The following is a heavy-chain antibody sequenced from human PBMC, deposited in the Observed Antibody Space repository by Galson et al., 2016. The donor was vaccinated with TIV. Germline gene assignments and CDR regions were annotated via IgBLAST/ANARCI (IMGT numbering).Heavy chain of an antibody. V-gene: IGHV3-48*02. CDR2: MFITASGTTI. Sequence: SLRLSCAASGFTYSTYSMDWVRQAPGKGPEWISFMFITASGTTIYYSDSVKGRFTISSDNAKHSLFLQMKSLRDEDTAIYYCVRGWRSNSFDLWGQGTMVTVSS. CDR1: GFTYSTYS. J-gene: IGHJ3*01. CDR3: VRGWRSNSFDL. D-gene: IGHD2-21*01.